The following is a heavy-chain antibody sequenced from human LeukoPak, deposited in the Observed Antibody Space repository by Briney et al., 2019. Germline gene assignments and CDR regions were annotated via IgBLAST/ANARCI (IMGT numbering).Heavy chain of an antibody. D-gene: IGHD6-19*01. J-gene: IGHJ4*02. CDR2: IYDSEST. V-gene: IGHV4-59*12. Sequence: PSETLSLTCTVSGGSISSYFWNWIRQPPGKGLEWIGYIYDSESTNYNPSLKSRVTISVDTSKNQFSLKLSSVTAADTAVYYCARRPNIAVAGTGYLYWGQGTLVTVSS. CDR3: ARRPNIAVAGTGYLY. CDR1: GGSISSYF.